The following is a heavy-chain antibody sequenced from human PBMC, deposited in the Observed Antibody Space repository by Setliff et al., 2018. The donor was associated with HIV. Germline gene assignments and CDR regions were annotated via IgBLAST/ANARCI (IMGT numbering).Heavy chain of an antibody. CDR3: ARGTSATIRPLFDY. D-gene: IGHD2-2*01. CDR2: INPNSGGT. V-gene: IGHV1-2*02. Sequence: ASVKVSCKASGYTFTGYYIHWLRQAPGQGLEWMGWINPNSGGTKYSQKFQGRVTMTRDTSITTAYMDLGWLRSDDTAVYYCARGTSATIRPLFDYWGQGTLVTVSS. J-gene: IGHJ4*02. CDR1: GYTFTGYY.